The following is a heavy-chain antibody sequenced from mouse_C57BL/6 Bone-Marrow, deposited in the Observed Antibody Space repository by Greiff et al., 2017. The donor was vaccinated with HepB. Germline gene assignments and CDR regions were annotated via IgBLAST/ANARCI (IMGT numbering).Heavy chain of an antibody. CDR1: GYTFTSYW. CDR2: IHPNSGST. J-gene: IGHJ1*03. D-gene: IGHD6-5*01. CDR3: ARPPKPIWYFDV. Sequence: QVHVKQPGAELVKPGASVKLSRKASGYTFTSYWMHWVKQRPGQGLEWIGMIHPNSGSTNYNEKFKSKATLTVDKSSSTAYMQLSSLTSEDSAVYYCARPPKPIWYFDVWGTGTTVTVSS. V-gene: IGHV1-64*01.